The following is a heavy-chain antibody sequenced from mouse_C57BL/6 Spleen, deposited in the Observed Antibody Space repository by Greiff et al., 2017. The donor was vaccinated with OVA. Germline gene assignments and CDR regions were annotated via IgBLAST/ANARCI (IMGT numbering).Heavy chain of an antibody. D-gene: IGHD1-1*01. CDR2: INPNNGGT. CDR3: ARESYVLCAY. Sequence: EVQLQQSGPELVKPGASVKISCKASGYTFTDYYMNWVKQSHGKSLEWIGDINPNNGGTSYNQKFKGKATLTVDKSSTTAYMELSSLTSEDSAVYYCARESYVLCAYWGQGTLVTVSA. J-gene: IGHJ3*01. CDR1: GYTFTDYY. V-gene: IGHV1-26*01.